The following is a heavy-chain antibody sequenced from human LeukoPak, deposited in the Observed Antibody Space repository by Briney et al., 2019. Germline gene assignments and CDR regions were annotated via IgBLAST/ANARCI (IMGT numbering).Heavy chain of an antibody. CDR1: GFTFSSYG. CDR2: IRYDGSNK. CDR3: AKDLWELLYYFDY. Sequence: GGSLRLSCAASGFTFSSYGMHWVRQAPGKGLEWVAFIRYDGSNKYYADSVKGRFTISRDNSKNTLYLQMNSLRAEDTAVYYCAKDLWELLYYFDYWGQGTLVTVSS. V-gene: IGHV3-30*02. J-gene: IGHJ4*02. D-gene: IGHD1-26*01.